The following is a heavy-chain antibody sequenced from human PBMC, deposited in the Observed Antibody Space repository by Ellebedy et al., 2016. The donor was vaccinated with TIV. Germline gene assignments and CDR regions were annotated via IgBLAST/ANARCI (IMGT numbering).Heavy chain of an antibody. D-gene: IGHD5-12*01. Sequence: PGGSLRLSCAASGFTFDDYAMHWVRQAPGKGLEWVSGISWNSGSIGYADSVKGRFTISRDNAKNSLYLQMNSLTAEDTALYYCASAYDFGTFDYWGQGTLVTVSS. CDR3: ASAYDFGTFDY. J-gene: IGHJ4*02. CDR1: GFTFDDYA. CDR2: ISWNSGSI. V-gene: IGHV3-9*01.